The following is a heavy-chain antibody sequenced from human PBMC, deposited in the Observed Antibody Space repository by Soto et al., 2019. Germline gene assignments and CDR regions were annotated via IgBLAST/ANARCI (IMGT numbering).Heavy chain of an antibody. CDR3: SRHRRYPFDY. Sequence: SETLSLTCAVSGGSMNINNWWSWVRQPPGKGLEWIGQFYPGGKSNYSPSLESRVTISVDQSTNQLTLNLNSVTAADTAFYFCSRHRRYPFDYCAQGIQITVSS. V-gene: IGHV4-4*02. CDR1: GGSMNINNW. D-gene: IGHD3-16*02. CDR2: FYPGGKS. J-gene: IGHJ4*02.